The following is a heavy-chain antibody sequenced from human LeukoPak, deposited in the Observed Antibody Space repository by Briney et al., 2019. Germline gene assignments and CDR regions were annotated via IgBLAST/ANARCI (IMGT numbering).Heavy chain of an antibody. CDR3: AKVKWLRGDGTLFDY. CDR1: GFTFRSYE. V-gene: IGHV3-48*03. D-gene: IGHD5-12*01. Sequence: GESLRLSCAASGFTFRSYEMNWVRQAPGQGLAWVSYISSSGSTIYNADSVKGRFTISRDNAKNSLYLQMNSLRAEDTAVYYCAKVKWLRGDGTLFDYWGQGTQVTVSS. J-gene: IGHJ4*02. CDR2: ISSSGSTI.